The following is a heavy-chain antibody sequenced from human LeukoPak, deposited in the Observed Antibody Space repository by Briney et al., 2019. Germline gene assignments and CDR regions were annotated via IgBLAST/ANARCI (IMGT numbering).Heavy chain of an antibody. D-gene: IGHD2-15*01. CDR1: GYSISSGYY. Sequence: SETLSLTCTVSGYSISSGYYWGWIRQPPGKGLEWIGSIYHSGSTYYNPSLKSRVTISVDTSKNQFSLKLSSVTAADTAVYYCARARIVVVVAAMPGPNWFDPWGQGTLVTVSS. V-gene: IGHV4-38-2*02. J-gene: IGHJ5*02. CDR3: ARARIVVVVAAMPGPNWFDP. CDR2: IYHSGST.